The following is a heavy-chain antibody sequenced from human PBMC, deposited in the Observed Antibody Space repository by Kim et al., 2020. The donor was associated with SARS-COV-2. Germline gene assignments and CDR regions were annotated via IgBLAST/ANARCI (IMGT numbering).Heavy chain of an antibody. CDR1: GGSFSGYY. Sequence: SETLSLTCAVYGGSFSGYYWSWIRQPPGKGLEWIGEINHSGSTNYNPSLKSRVTISVDTSKNQFSLKLSSVTAADTAVYYCARGGPYYYDSSGYYFRLDYWGQGTLVTVSS. J-gene: IGHJ4*02. V-gene: IGHV4-34*01. CDR2: INHSGST. D-gene: IGHD3-22*01. CDR3: ARGGPYYYDSSGYYFRLDY.